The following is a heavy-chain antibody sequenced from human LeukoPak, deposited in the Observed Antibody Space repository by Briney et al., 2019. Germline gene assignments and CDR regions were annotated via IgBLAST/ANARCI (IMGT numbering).Heavy chain of an antibody. CDR3: ARDRAAGSDWLDP. Sequence: LSETLSLTCTVSGGSIGLYHWSWIRQPPGKGLEWIGYIYYNGSTKYNPSLKGRLTMSVDTSKKQFSLNMTSMTAADTAVYYCARDRAAGSDWLDPWGQGTLVTVSS. V-gene: IGHV4-59*01. D-gene: IGHD3-10*01. CDR2: IYYNGST. J-gene: IGHJ5*02. CDR1: GGSIGLYH.